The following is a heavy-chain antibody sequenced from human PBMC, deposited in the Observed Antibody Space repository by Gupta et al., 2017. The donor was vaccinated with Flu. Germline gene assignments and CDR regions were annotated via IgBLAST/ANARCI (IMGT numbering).Heavy chain of an antibody. CDR2: IKSDGSST. CDR3: AREQYCSSTSCQSGPYYYYGMDV. D-gene: IGHD2-2*01. V-gene: IGHV3-74*01. J-gene: IGHJ6*02. CDR1: GFTFSSSW. Sequence: EVQLVESGGGLVQPGGSLRLSCAASGFTFSSSWMHWVRQAPGKGLVWVSRIKSDGSSTSYADSVKGRFTISRDNAKNTLYLQMNSLRAEDTAVYYCAREQYCSSTSCQSGPYYYYGMDVWGQGTTVTVSS.